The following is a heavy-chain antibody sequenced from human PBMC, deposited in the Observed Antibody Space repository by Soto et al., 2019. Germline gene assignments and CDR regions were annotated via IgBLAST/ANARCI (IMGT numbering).Heavy chain of an antibody. J-gene: IGHJ5*01. CDR3: ASGHYFFWGGYCAPIDS. V-gene: IGHV4-59*08. Sequence: SETLSLTCTVSGGSISNYYWSWIRQPPGKGLEWIGYIHYSGSTKYNPSLKSRVTISADTSKNQFSLKLSSVTAADAAVYYCASGHYFFWGGYCAPIDSRAQRSPVPVS. D-gene: IGHD3-3*01. CDR2: IHYSGST. CDR1: GGSISNYY.